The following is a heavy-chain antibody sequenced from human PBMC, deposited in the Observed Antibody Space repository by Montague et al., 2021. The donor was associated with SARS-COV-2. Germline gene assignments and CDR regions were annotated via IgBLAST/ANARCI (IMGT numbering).Heavy chain of an antibody. J-gene: IGHJ6*02. V-gene: IGHV4-61*02. CDR2: IYTSGST. CDR1: GGSISSGSYY. CDR3: ARVGVGTMVRGVIPADYYYGMDV. Sequence: TLSLTCTVSGGSISSGSYYWSWIRQPAGKGLEWIGRIYTSGSTNYNPSLTSRVTISVDTSKNQFSLKLTSVTAADTAVYYCARVGVGTMVRGVIPADYYYGMDVWGQGTTVTVSS. D-gene: IGHD3-10*01.